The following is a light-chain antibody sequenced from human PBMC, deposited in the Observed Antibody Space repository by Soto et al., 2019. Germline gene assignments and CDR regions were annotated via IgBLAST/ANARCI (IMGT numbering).Light chain of an antibody. V-gene: IGKV1-5*03. Sequence: DIQMTQSPSTLSASVGDRVNITCRASQSISSWLAWYQQKPGKAPKLLIYKASSLESGVPSRFSGSGSGTEFTLTISSLQPDDFATYYCQQYNSYPPRFTFGPGTKVDIK. CDR3: QQYNSYPPRFT. J-gene: IGKJ3*01. CDR2: KAS. CDR1: QSISSW.